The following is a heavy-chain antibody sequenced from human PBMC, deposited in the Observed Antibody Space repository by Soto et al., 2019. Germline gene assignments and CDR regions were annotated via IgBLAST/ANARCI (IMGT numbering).Heavy chain of an antibody. CDR1: GFTFSDYY. CDR2: ISSSSSYT. D-gene: IGHD2-2*01. CDR3: AKSTAPRAGRPDY. V-gene: IGHV3-11*06. J-gene: IGHJ4*02. Sequence: QVQLVESGGGLVKPGVSLRLSCAASGFTFSDYYMSWIRQAPGKGLEWVSYISSSSSYTNYADSVKGRFTISRDNAKNSLYLQMNSLRAEDTAVYYCAKSTAPRAGRPDYWGQGTLVTVSS.